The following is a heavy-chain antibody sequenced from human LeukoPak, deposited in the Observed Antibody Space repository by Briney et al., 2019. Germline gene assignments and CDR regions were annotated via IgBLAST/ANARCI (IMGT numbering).Heavy chain of an antibody. CDR3: ARQLCSSTSCYATSFDL. J-gene: IGHJ2*01. D-gene: IGHD2-2*01. CDR1: GYSFTSYW. V-gene: IGHV5-51*01. CDR2: IYPGDSDT. Sequence: GASLKISCKGSGYSFTSYWIGWVRQMPGKGLEWMGIIYPGDSDTRYSPSFQGQVTISADKSISTAYLQWSSLKASDTAMYYCARQLCSSTSCYATSFDLWGRGTLVTVSS.